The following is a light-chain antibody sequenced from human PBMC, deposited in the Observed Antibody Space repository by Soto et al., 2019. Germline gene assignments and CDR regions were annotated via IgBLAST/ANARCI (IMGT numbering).Light chain of an antibody. V-gene: IGLV2-23*01. J-gene: IGLJ3*02. CDR2: DDN. CDR3: CSYASSNTWV. CDR1: SGSVGTFNF. Sequence: QSVLTQPASVSGSPGQSITISCSGTSGSVGTFNFVSWYQQHPGKAPRLMIYDDNKRPSGVSNRFSGSKSGNTASLTISGLQAEDEADYYCCSYASSNTWVFGGGTKLTVL.